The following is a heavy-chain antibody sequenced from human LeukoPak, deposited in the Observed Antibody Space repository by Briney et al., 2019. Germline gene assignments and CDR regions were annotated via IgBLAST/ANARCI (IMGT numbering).Heavy chain of an antibody. CDR2: IYTSGST. Sequence: SETLSLTCTVSGGSISSYYWSWIRQPAGKGLEWIGRIYTSGSTNYNPSLKSRVTISVDTSKNQFSLKLSSVTAADTAVYYCARSLDDSSGYYYVYYWGQGTLVTVSS. CDR3: ARSLDDSSGYYYVYY. J-gene: IGHJ4*02. CDR1: GGSISSYY. V-gene: IGHV4-4*07. D-gene: IGHD3-22*01.